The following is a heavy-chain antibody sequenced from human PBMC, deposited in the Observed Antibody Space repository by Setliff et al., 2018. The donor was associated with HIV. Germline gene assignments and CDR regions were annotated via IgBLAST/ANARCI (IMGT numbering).Heavy chain of an antibody. Sequence: PSETLSLTCAVYGGSFSGYYWSWIRQPPGKGLEWIGEINHSGSTNYNPPLKSRVTISVDTSKNQFSLKLSSVTAADTAVYYCVSESITIFGVVFDYWGQGTLVTVSS. J-gene: IGHJ4*02. V-gene: IGHV4-34*01. CDR3: VSESITIFGVVFDY. CDR1: GGSFSGYY. CDR2: INHSGST. D-gene: IGHD3-3*01.